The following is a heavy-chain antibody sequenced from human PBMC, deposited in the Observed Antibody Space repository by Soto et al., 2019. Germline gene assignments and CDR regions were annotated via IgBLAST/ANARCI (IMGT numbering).Heavy chain of an antibody. D-gene: IGHD3-3*01. V-gene: IGHV2-5*01. CDR2: IYANGAA. J-gene: IGHJ5*02. Sequence: QITLKESGPTLVKPTQTLTLTCTFSGFSLNTGGGAVGWIRQPPVQALEWLASIYANGAAQFSPSLKNRLTITKDTSKNEGVLTMTNMDPVDTATYDCAQRRSAASRCWFDPWGQGTLVTVSA. CDR1: GFSLNTGGGA. CDR3: AQRRSAASRCWFDP.